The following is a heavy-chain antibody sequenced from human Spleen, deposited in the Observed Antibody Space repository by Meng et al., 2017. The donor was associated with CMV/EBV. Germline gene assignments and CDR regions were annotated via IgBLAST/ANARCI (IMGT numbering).Heavy chain of an antibody. CDR1: GFTFSSYA. Sequence: GESLKISCAASGFTFSSYAMSWVRQAPGKGLEWVSTISGSGGSTFYADSVKGRFTISRDNSKNTLYLQIDSLRAEDTAVCYCAKALGSASPRGMDVWGQGTTVTVSS. CDR3: AKALGSASPRGMDV. D-gene: IGHD2-2*01. CDR2: ISGSGGST. V-gene: IGHV3-23*01. J-gene: IGHJ6*02.